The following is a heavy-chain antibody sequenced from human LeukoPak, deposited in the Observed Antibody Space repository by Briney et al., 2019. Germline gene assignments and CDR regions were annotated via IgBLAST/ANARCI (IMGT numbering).Heavy chain of an antibody. CDR1: GGTFSSYA. CDR2: IIPILGIA. V-gene: IGHV1-69*04. CDR3: AREIAAAGGYYYYYGMDV. D-gene: IGHD6-13*01. Sequence: ASVKVSCTASGGTFSSYAISWVRQAPGQGLEWMGRIIPILGIANYAQKFQGRVTITADKSTSTAYMELSSLRSEDTAVYYCAREIAAAGGYYYYYGMDVWGQGTTVTVSS. J-gene: IGHJ6*02.